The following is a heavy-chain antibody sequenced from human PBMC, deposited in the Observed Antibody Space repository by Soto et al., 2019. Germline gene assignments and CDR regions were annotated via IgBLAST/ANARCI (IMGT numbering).Heavy chain of an antibody. CDR3: ASHYDMWRGYLSPVDY. J-gene: IGHJ4*02. D-gene: IGHD3-3*01. Sequence: QVQLVESGGDLVKPGGSLRLSCAASGYTFSDYYMSWIRQAPGKGLEWISYIDTSGTKIYYADSVKGRFTITRDNAKNSLYPEMNSLRDEDTAVYYCASHYDMWRGYLSPVDYWGQGTLVTVSS. V-gene: IGHV3-11*01. CDR1: GYTFSDYY. CDR2: IDTSGTKI.